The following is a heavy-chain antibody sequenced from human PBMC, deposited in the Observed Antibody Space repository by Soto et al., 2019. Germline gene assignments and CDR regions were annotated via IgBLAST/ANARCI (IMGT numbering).Heavy chain of an antibody. CDR1: GGSVSSGSYY. CDR2: IYYSGST. J-gene: IGHJ6*02. V-gene: IGHV4-61*01. D-gene: IGHD2-15*01. Sequence: QVQLQESGPGLVKPSETLSLTCTVSGGSVSSGSYYWSWIRQPPGKGLEWIGYIYYSGSTNYNPSLRSRVTISVDTTKHQFSLKLCAVTAADTAVYCCAGEVVVAAPYYYYYGMDVWGQGTTVTVSS. CDR3: AGEVVVAAPYYYYYGMDV.